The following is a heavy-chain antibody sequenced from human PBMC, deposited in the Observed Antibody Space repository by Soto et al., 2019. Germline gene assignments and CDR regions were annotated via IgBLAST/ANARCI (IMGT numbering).Heavy chain of an antibody. CDR2: INHSGST. D-gene: IGHD3-3*01. Sequence: QVQLQQWGAGLLKPSETLSLTCAVYGGSFSGYYWSWIRQPPGKGLEWIGEINHSGSTNYNPSLKSRVTISVDTSKNQFSLKLSSVTAADTAVYYCARALGRITIFGVVIQNDAFDIWGQGTMVTVSS. CDR3: ARALGRITIFGVVIQNDAFDI. J-gene: IGHJ3*02. CDR1: GGSFSGYY. V-gene: IGHV4-34*01.